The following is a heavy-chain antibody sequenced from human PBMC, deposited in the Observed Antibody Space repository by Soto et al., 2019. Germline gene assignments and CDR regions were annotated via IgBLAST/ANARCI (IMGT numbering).Heavy chain of an antibody. J-gene: IGHJ4*02. CDR3: AKDYSSGSYYFDY. Sequence: EVQLLESGGGLVQPGGSLRLSCAASGFTFSSYAMSWVRQGPGKGLEWVSGISGSGESTYYADSVKGRFTISRDNSKNPLYLQMNSLRAEDTAVYYCAKDYSSGSYYFDYWGQGTLVTVSS. V-gene: IGHV3-23*01. CDR1: GFTFSSYA. D-gene: IGHD6-19*01. CDR2: ISGSGEST.